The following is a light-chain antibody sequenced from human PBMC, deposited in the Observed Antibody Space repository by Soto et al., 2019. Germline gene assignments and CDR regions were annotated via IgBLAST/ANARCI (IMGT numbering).Light chain of an antibody. CDR2: LNSDGSH. CDR1: SGHSSHA. CDR3: QTWGTGIWV. V-gene: IGLV4-69*01. Sequence: QPVLTQSPSASASLGASVKLTCTLSSGHSSHAIAWHQQQPEKGPRYLMKLNSDGSHSKGDGIPDRFSGSSSGAERYLTISSLQSEDEADYYCQTWGTGIWVFGGGTKLTVL. J-gene: IGLJ3*02.